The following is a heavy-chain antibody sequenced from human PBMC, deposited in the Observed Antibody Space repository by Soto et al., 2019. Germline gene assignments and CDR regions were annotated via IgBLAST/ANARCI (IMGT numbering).Heavy chain of an antibody. CDR2: INHSGNT. V-gene: IGHV4-34*01. CDR1: GGSFSGYY. CDR3: VTRSPEDALDI. Sequence: SQTLSLTCAVYGGSFSGYYWSWIRQPPGKGLEWIGEINHSGNTYYTPSVESRVAISTDKSKNQFSLRLSAVTAADTAVYYCVTRSPEDALDIWGQGTMVTVSS. J-gene: IGHJ3*02.